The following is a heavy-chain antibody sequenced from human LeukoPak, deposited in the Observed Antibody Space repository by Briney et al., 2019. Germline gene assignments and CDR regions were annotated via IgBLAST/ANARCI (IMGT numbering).Heavy chain of an antibody. D-gene: IGHD3-10*01. Sequence: GESLKISCETSGYSFTTYWIGRVRQRPGTGLEWVGAIYPDDSDTRYSPSFQGQVAISADRSIRTAYLKWNSLKALDTGMYYCASQRGASGTVNWFDPWGQGTLVTVSS. V-gene: IGHV5-51*01. CDR1: GYSFTTYW. CDR3: ASQRGASGTVNWFDP. CDR2: IYPDDSDT. J-gene: IGHJ5*02.